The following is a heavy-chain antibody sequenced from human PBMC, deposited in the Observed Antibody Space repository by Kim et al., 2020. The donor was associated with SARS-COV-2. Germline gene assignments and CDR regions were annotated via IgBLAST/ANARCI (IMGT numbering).Heavy chain of an antibody. D-gene: IGHD1-26*01. V-gene: IGHV3-23*01. CDR1: GCSFRTFE. J-gene: IGHJ4*02. CDR3: AKGSLFDW. Sequence: GGSLRLSCAAAGCSFRTFEMSWGRQAPGKGLEWVSTISPNGGETHYADSVRGRFTISRDNSQNTLYLQMNSLRVDDTAVYFCAKGSLFDWWGQGTLVTVSS. CDR2: ISPNGGET.